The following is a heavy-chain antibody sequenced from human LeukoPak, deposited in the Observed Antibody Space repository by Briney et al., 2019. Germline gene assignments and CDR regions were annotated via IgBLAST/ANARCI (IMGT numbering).Heavy chain of an antibody. V-gene: IGHV3-48*04. Sequence: GGSLRLSCAASGFTFSSHSMNWVRQAPGKGLEWVSYISSSSSTIYYADSVNGPFTISRDNAKNSLYLQMNSLRAEDTAVYYCARGAYYYEDWGQGTLVTVSS. CDR3: ARGAYYYED. D-gene: IGHD3-22*01. CDR2: ISSSSSTI. CDR1: GFTFSSHS. J-gene: IGHJ4*02.